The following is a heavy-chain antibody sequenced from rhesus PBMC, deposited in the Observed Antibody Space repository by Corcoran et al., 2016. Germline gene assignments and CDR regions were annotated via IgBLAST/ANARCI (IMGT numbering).Heavy chain of an antibody. CDR1: GGSISSSY. J-gene: IGHJ3*01. CDR2: IYGSGSST. D-gene: IGHD3-34*01. CDR3: ATPGWGAFDF. V-gene: IGHV4-169*01. Sequence: QLQLQESGPGLVKPSETLSVTCAVSGGSISSSYWSWIRQAPGKGLEWIGYIYGSGSSTNSNPSLKSQVTLSVDTSKNQLSLKLSSVTAADTAVYYCATPGWGAFDFWGQGLRVTVSS.